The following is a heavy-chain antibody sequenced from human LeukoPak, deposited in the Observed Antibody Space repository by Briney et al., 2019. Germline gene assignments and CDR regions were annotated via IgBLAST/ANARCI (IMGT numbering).Heavy chain of an antibody. CDR3: ARAPTAAPQMYYFDY. V-gene: IGHV3-30-3*01. CDR2: ISYDGSNK. D-gene: IGHD6-13*01. J-gene: IGHJ4*02. CDR1: GFTFSSYA. Sequence: GRSLRLSCAASGFTFSSYAMHWVRQAPGKGLEWVAVISYDGSNKYCADSVKGRFTISRDNSKNTLYLQMNSLRAEDTAVYYCARAPTAAPQMYYFDYWGQGTLVTVSS.